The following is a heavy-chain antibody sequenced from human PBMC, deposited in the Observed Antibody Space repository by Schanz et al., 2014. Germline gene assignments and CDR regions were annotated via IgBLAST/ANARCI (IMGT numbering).Heavy chain of an antibody. CDR2: IYSGGST. D-gene: IGHD5-12*01. CDR3: ARDFSAYVGNYFDY. Sequence: EVQLVESGGGLVRPGGSLRLSCTTSGLIFSTYTLNWVRQAPGKGLEWVSVIYSGGSTYYADSVKGRFTISRDNSKNTLFLQMSSLRAEDTAVYYCARDFSAYVGNYFDYWGQGTLVTVSS. CDR1: GLIFSTYT. V-gene: IGHV3-66*01. J-gene: IGHJ4*02.